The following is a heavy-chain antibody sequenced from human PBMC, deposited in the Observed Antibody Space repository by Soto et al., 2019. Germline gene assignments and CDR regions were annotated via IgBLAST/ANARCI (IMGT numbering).Heavy chain of an antibody. CDR2: INAGNGNT. Sequence: QVQLVQSGAEVKKPGASVKVSCKASGYTFTSYAMHWVRQAPGQRLEWMGWINAGNGNTKYSQKFQGRVTITRDTSASTADMELSSLRSEDTAVYYWAKSATVPAAIAYWGQGTLVTVSS. J-gene: IGHJ4*02. CDR3: AKSATVPAAIAY. D-gene: IGHD2-2*02. V-gene: IGHV1-3*01. CDR1: GYTFTSYA.